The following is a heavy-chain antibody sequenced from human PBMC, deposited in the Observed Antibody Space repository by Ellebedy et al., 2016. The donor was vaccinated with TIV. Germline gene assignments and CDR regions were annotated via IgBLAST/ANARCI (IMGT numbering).Heavy chain of an antibody. CDR1: GFTVRSNY. D-gene: IGHD2-15*01. Sequence: GGSLRLSCAASGFTVRSNYMSWVRQAPGNGLEWLSAIYSDGATYYADSVKHRLTISRDNSKNTVSLQMNSLRAEDTAVYYCASIRTDNDYWGQGTLVTVSS. CDR3: ASIRTDNDY. J-gene: IGHJ4*02. CDR2: IYSDGAT. V-gene: IGHV3-66*01.